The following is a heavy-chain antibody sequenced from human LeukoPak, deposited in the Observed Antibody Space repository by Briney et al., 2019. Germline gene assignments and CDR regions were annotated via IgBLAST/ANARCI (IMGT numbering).Heavy chain of an antibody. J-gene: IGHJ6*03. V-gene: IGHV4-59*08. CDR2: IYYNGNT. Sequence: SETLSLTRTVSGGSISDYYWSWIRQPPGKGLEWIGYIYYNGNTNYKPSLKSRVTISVDTSKNQLSLKLSSVTAADTAVYFCAKEDDYFMDVWGKGTTVTVSS. CDR3: AKEDDYFMDV. CDR1: GGSISDYY.